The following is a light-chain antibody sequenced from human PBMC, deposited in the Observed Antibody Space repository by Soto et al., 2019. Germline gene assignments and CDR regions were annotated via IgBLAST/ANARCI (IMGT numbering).Light chain of an antibody. CDR2: KSS. CDR1: QSISNW. V-gene: IGKV1-5*03. Sequence: EIQMTQFPSTLSASVGDRVTITCRASQSISNWLAWYQQKPGKAPKLLIYKSSILEGGVSPRFSGSGSGTEFTLSISSLQPDDFATYYCQQYNGTFGQGTKVEIK. J-gene: IGKJ1*01. CDR3: QQYNGT.